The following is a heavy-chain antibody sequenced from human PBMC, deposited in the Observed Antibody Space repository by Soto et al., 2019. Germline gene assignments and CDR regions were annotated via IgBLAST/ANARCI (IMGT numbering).Heavy chain of an antibody. CDR2: IYYSVGT. CDR3: ARLRWEREQQLVVFGYSYYGMDV. CDR1: GGSISSRRYY. D-gene: IGHD6-13*01. Sequence: AETLCITCTVSGGSISSRRYYCRWIGQPRRKGLEWIGSIYYSVGTYYNPSLKSRVDISEDTSKNQFSLKLSSVTAADTAVYYCARLRWEREQQLVVFGYSYYGMDVWGQGTKVS. V-gene: IGHV4-39*01. J-gene: IGHJ6*02.